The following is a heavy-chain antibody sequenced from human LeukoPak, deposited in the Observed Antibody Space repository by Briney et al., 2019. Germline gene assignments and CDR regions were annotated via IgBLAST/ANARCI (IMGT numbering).Heavy chain of an antibody. CDR1: GYSINSGYY. CDR2: IYYSGST. D-gene: IGHD3-16*02. V-gene: IGHV4-61*01. J-gene: IGHJ3*02. CDR3: ARGYDYVWGSYRYTNAFDI. Sequence: SETLSLTCTVSGYSINSGYYWGWIRQPPGKGLEWIGYIYYSGSTNYNPSLKSRVTISVDTSKNQFSLKLSSVTAADTAVYYCARGYDYVWGSYRYTNAFDIWGQGTMVTVSS.